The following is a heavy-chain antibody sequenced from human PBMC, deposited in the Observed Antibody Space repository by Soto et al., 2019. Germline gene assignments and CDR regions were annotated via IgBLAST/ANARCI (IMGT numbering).Heavy chain of an antibody. CDR3: AKDLVPDMVRGVLNY. V-gene: IGHV3-23*01. Sequence: HPGGSLRLSCAAPGFTFSSYAMSWVRQAPGKGLEWVSAISGSGGSTFYADSVKGRFTISRDSSKYTLYLQMNSLRAEDTAIYYCAKDLVPDMVRGVLNYWGQGTPVTVSS. J-gene: IGHJ4*02. D-gene: IGHD3-10*01. CDR1: GFTFSSYA. CDR2: ISGSGGST.